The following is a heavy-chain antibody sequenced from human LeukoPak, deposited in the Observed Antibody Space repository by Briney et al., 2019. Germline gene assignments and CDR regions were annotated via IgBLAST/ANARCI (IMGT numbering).Heavy chain of an antibody. D-gene: IGHD2-15*01. J-gene: IGHJ4*02. CDR2: INHSGST. CDR3: ARGPASYYFDY. Sequence: PSQTLSLTCAVYGGSLSGYYWSWIRQPPGKGLEWVGEINHSGSTNYNPSLKSRVTISVETPKNQYSLKLSSVTAADTAVYYCARGPASYYFDYWGQGTLVTVSS. V-gene: IGHV4-34*01. CDR1: GGSLSGYY.